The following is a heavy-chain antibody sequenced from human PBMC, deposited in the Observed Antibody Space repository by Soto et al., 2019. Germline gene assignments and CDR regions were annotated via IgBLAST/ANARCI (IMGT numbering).Heavy chain of an antibody. J-gene: IGHJ4*02. D-gene: IGHD1-7*01. Sequence: SSVKGSCKASVGGFSSYAISWVRQTTGQGLEWMGGIIHIFGTANYAQKFQGRVTITADESTSTAYMELSSLRSEDTAVYYCARDGITGTLDPLDYWGQRTLVTVSS. CDR2: IIHIFGTA. V-gene: IGHV1-69*13. CDR1: VGGFSSYA. CDR3: ARDGITGTLDPLDY.